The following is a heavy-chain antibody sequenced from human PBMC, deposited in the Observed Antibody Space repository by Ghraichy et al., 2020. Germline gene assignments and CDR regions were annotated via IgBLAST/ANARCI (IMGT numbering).Heavy chain of an antibody. D-gene: IGHD5-18*01. J-gene: IGHJ4*02. CDR2: VNGGGYST. V-gene: IGHV3-23*01. Sequence: GESLNISCTASGFTYRNYSMNWVRQAPGKGLEWVSTVNGGGYSTLYADSVKGRFSISRDNSKNTLYLQMNNLRTEDTAVYDCARGGYTYANPHYYFAYWGQGALVAVSS. CDR3: ARGGYTYANPHYYFAY. CDR1: GFTYRNYS.